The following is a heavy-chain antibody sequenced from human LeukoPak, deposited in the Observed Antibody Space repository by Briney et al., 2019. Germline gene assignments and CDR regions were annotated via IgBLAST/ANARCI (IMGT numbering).Heavy chain of an antibody. D-gene: IGHD6-13*01. Sequence: GASAKVSCKASGGTFSSYAISWVRQAPGQGLEWMGGIIPIFGTANYAQKFQGRVTITADESTSTAYMELSSLRSEDTAVYYCARGRAAAGTPYYFDYWGQGTLVTVSS. CDR3: ARGRAAAGTPYYFDY. V-gene: IGHV1-69*13. CDR2: IIPIFGTA. CDR1: GGTFSSYA. J-gene: IGHJ4*02.